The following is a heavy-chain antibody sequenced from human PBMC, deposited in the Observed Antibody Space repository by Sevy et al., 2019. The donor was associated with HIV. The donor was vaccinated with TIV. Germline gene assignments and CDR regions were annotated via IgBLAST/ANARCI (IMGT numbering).Heavy chain of an antibody. CDR3: ARGGLQHYYYYGMDV. CDR1: GFTLSSYG. Sequence: GGSLRLSCAASGFTLSSYGMHWVRQAPGKGLEWVAVIWYDGSNKYYADSVKGRFTISRDNSKNTLYLQMNSLRAEDTAVYYCARGGLQHYYYYGMDVWGQGTTVTVSS. D-gene: IGHD4-4*01. V-gene: IGHV3-33*01. CDR2: IWYDGSNK. J-gene: IGHJ6*02.